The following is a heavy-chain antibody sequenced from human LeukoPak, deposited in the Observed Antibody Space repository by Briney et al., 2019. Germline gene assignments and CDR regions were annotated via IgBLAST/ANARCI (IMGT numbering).Heavy chain of an antibody. Sequence: GGSLRLSCAASGFTFSSYWMHWVRQAPGKGLVWVSRINSDGSSISYADSVKGRFTTSRGNAKITLYLQMNSLRAEDTAVYYCARQGRGDNSGYYYWGQGTLVTVSS. D-gene: IGHD3-22*01. J-gene: IGHJ4*02. CDR1: GFTFSSYW. CDR3: ARQGRGDNSGYYY. CDR2: INSDGSSI. V-gene: IGHV3-74*01.